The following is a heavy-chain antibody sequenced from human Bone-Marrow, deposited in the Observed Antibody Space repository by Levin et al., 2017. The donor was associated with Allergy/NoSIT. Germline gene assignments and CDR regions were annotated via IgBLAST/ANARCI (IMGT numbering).Heavy chain of an antibody. CDR2: LSHSGDT. CDR3: ARHGGKLRFYGMDV. D-gene: IGHD3-3*01. J-gene: IGHJ6*02. CDR1: GFSITSYY. Sequence: SSETLSLTCTVSGFSITSYYWSWVRQPPGKGLEWIGYLSHSGDTNYNPSLKSRVTISVDASKNQFSLKLDSVTAADTAVYYCARHGGKLRFYGMDVWGQGTTVAVSS. V-gene: IGHV4-59*08.